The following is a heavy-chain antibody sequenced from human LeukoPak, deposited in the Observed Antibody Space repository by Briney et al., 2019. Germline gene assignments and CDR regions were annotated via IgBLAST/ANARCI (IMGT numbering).Heavy chain of an antibody. Sequence: PSETLSLTCTVSGDSIGTYYWTWIRQPPGKGLEWIGYIYSSGSTNYNPSLKSRVTISVDTSKNQFSLKLTSVTAADTAVYYCARAPGGKEGEDYWGQGTLVTVSS. J-gene: IGHJ4*02. V-gene: IGHV4-59*01. CDR1: GDSIGTYY. CDR3: ARAPGGKEGEDY. CDR2: IYSSGST. D-gene: IGHD1-1*01.